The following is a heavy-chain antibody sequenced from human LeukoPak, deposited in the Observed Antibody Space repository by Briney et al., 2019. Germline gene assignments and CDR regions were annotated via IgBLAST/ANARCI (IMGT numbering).Heavy chain of an antibody. Sequence: SETLSLTCTVSGGSISSGGYYWSWIRQHPGKGLEWIGYIYYSGNAYYNPSLKSRVTVSVDTSKNQFSLNLTSVTAADTAVYYCARYHQPSGPNWLDRWGQGTLVTVSS. CDR2: IYYSGNA. J-gene: IGHJ5*02. CDR1: GGSISSGGYY. V-gene: IGHV4-31*03. D-gene: IGHD2-15*01. CDR3: ARYHQPSGPNWLDR.